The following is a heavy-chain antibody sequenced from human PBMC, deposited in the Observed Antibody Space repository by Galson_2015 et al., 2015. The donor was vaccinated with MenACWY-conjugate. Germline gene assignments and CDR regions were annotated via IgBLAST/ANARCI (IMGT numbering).Heavy chain of an antibody. CDR3: ARQGFGSSSLDY. Sequence: QSGAEVKKPGESLKIPCKGSGYTFTSNWIGWARQMPGKGLEWMGIIYPGDSDTRYTPSFQGHVTISADKSINTAYLQWGSLEASDTAMYYCARQGFGSSSLDYWGQGTLVTVSS. CDR2: IYPGDSDT. CDR1: GYTFTSNW. V-gene: IGHV5-51*01. J-gene: IGHJ4*02. D-gene: IGHD6-6*01.